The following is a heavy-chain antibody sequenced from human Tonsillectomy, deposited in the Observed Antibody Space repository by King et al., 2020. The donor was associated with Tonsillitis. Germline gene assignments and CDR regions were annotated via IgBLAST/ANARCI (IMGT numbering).Heavy chain of an antibody. V-gene: IGHV3-23*03. CDR3: AKDVSAVTSRYSDY. Sequence: QLVQSGGGLVQPGGSLRLSCAASGFTFSRYAMSWVRQAPGKGLEWVSVIYSVGGTTFYADSVKGRFTISRDNSKNTLYLQMNSLRAEDTAVYYCAKDVSAVTSRYSDYWGQGALVTVSS. CDR1: GFTFSRYA. D-gene: IGHD2-2*01. J-gene: IGHJ4*02. CDR2: IYSVGGTT.